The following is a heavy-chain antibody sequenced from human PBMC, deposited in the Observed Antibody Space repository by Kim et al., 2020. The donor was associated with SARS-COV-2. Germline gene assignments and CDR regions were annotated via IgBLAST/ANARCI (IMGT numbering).Heavy chain of an antibody. CDR1: GYTFTSYD. V-gene: IGHV1-8*01. CDR3: ARGRLIPTLVYHYYYMDV. D-gene: IGHD3-16*01. Sequence: ASVKVSCKASGYTFTSYDINWVRQATGQGLEWMGWMNPNSGNTGYAQKFQGRVTMTRNTSISTAYMELSSLRSEDTAVYYCARGRLIPTLVYHYYYMDVRGKGTTVTVSS. CDR2: MNPNSGNT. J-gene: IGHJ6*03.